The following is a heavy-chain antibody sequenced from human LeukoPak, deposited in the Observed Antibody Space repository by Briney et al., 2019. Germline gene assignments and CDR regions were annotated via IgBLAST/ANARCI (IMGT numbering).Heavy chain of an antibody. V-gene: IGHV3-74*01. CDR3: ARISLSGWVNDH. Sequence: GGSLRLSCAASGFTFSSHLMHWVRQAPGKGLGWVPPISSDRSSTSYADSVKGRSTISRDNAKHTLYLQMSSLRAEDTAMYYCARISLSGWVNDHWGQGTLVTVSS. CDR1: GFTFSSHL. D-gene: IGHD6-19*01. CDR2: ISSDRSST. J-gene: IGHJ4*02.